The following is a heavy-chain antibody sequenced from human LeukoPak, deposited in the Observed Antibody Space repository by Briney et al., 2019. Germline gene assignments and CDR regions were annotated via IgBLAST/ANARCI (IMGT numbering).Heavy chain of an antibody. CDR3: ASGRRYYEY. Sequence: GGSLRLSCAATRLTFTTSAMTWVRQAPGKGLEWVSSISGSGGSSYHADSVKGRFTISRDNSKNTVYLHMNSLRADDTAIYYCASGRRYYEYWGQGTLVTVSS. V-gene: IGHV3-23*01. CDR2: ISGSGGSS. CDR1: RLTFTTSA. D-gene: IGHD3-9*01. J-gene: IGHJ4*02.